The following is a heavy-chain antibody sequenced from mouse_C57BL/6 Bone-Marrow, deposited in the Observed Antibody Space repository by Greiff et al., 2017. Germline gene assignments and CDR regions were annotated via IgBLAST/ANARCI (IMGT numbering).Heavy chain of an antibody. Sequence: QVQLQQSGAELARPGASVKLSCKASGYTFTSYGISWVKQRTGQGLEWIGEIYPRSGKTYYNEKFKGKATLTADKSSSTAYMQLSSLTTEDSAIYYCARRWLLPYYYAMDYWGQGTSVTVSS. V-gene: IGHV1-81*01. CDR1: GYTFTSYG. J-gene: IGHJ4*01. CDR2: IYPRSGKT. CDR3: ARRWLLPYYYAMDY. D-gene: IGHD2-3*01.